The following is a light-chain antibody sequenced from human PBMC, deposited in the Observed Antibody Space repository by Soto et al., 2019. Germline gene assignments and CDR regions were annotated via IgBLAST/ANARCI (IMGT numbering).Light chain of an antibody. Sequence: DVHMTKSPACVSASVGDRVNITCRAGHGVSTWLAWYQQKPGKAPNLLIYTASSLQSGVPSRFSGSGSGTDFTLTIIGLQPEDFATYYCQQAASCPITFGQGARLEIK. V-gene: IGKV1-12*01. CDR3: QQAASCPIT. J-gene: IGKJ5*01. CDR2: TAS. CDR1: HGVSTW.